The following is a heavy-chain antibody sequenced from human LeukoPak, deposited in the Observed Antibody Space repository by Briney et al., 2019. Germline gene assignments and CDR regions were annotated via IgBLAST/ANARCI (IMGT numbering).Heavy chain of an antibody. CDR2: INGGSGSS. CDR1: GFTLRSYW. D-gene: IGHD4-17*01. Sequence: GGSLRLSCTASGFTLRSYWMHWVRQVPGKRLVWVSLINGGSGSSYYTDSVKGRFTVSRDNSKNTLYLQMNSLRDEDTAVYYCAKGQGYNYGDSIDYWGQGTLVTVSS. CDR3: AKGQGYNYGDSIDY. V-gene: IGHV3-23*01. J-gene: IGHJ4*02.